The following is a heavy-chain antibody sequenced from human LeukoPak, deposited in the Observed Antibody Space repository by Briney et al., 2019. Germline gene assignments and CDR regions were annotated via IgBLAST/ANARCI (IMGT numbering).Heavy chain of an antibody. Sequence: PSETLSLTCTVSGGSISSSSYYWGWIRQPPGKGLEWIGTIYYSGTTYYNPSLTGRVTISVDASKNQFSLKLSSVTAADPAVYYCARGYSYGGSYFDYWGQGTLVTVSS. CDR2: IYYSGTT. D-gene: IGHD5-18*01. CDR1: GGSISSSSYY. CDR3: ARGYSYGGSYFDY. V-gene: IGHV4-39*01. J-gene: IGHJ4*02.